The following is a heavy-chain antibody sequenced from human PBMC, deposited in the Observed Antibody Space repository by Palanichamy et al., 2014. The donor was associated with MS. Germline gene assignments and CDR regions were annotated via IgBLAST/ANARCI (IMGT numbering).Heavy chain of an antibody. D-gene: IGHD3-3*01. CDR3: AKDSIFGVVNHHTQIFDP. CDR2: ISGSGGST. CDR1: IHFSSYA. Sequence: VESWGGLVQPWGVPETLLCSLWIHFSSYAMSWVRQAPGKGLEWVSAISGSGGSTYYADSVKGRFTISRDNSKNTLYLQMNSLRAEDTAVYYCAKDSIFGVVNHHTQIFDPWGQGTLVTVSS. J-gene: IGHJ5*02. V-gene: IGHV3-23*04.